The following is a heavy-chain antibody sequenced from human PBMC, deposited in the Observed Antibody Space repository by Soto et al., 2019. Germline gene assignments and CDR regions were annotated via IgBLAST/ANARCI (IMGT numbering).Heavy chain of an antibody. CDR2: ISAYNGNT. CDR3: ARSYYGSGSYSH. CDR1: GYTFTSYG. J-gene: IGHJ4*02. V-gene: IGHV1-18*01. Sequence: ASLKGSCNASGYTFTSYGMSWVRQAPGRGLEWMGWISAYNGNTNYAQKLQGRVTMTTDTSTSTAYMELRSLRSDDTAVYYCARSYYGSGSYSHWGQGTLVTVSS. D-gene: IGHD3-10*01.